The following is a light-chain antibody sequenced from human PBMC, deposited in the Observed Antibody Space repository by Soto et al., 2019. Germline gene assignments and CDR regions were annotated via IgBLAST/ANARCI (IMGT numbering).Light chain of an antibody. CDR2: SNT. CDR3: AAWDDSLNAWV. V-gene: IGLV1-44*01. J-gene: IGLJ3*02. Sequence: QSVLTQPPSASGTPGQRVTISCSGSRSNIGSNTVNWYQQLPGTAPKLLIYSNTQRPSGVPDRFSGSTSGTSASLAISGLQSEDEAAYYCAAWDDSLNAWVFGGGTKLTVL. CDR1: RSNIGSNT.